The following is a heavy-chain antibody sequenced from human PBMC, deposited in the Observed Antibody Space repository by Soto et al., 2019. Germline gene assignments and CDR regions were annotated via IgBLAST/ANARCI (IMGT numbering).Heavy chain of an antibody. CDR3: ARGSGSYYAY. CDR2: ISYSGST. Sequence: QVPLQESGPGLVKPSETLSLTCTVSGASVSSGNYYWSWIRQPPGKCLECIGSISYSGSTNYDPSLKSRVTLSIDTSENQFSLKLSSVTAADTAVYYCARGSGSYYAYWGQGTLVTVSS. D-gene: IGHD1-26*01. V-gene: IGHV4-61*01. J-gene: IGHJ4*02. CDR1: GASVSSGNYY.